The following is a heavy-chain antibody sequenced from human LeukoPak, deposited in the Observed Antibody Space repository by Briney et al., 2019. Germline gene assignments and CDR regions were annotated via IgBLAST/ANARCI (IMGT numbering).Heavy chain of an antibody. V-gene: IGHV3-11*01. Sequence: PGGSLRLSCAAPGFTFSDYYMSWIRQAPGKGLEWLSYISSSGRPIYYADSVRGRFTISRDNATNSLYLQMNSLRAEDTAMYYCARDYSGGWPDAFDVWCRGTVVTVSS. CDR1: GFTFSDYY. CDR3: ARDYSGGWPDAFDV. CDR2: ISSSGRPI. J-gene: IGHJ3*01. D-gene: IGHD6-19*01.